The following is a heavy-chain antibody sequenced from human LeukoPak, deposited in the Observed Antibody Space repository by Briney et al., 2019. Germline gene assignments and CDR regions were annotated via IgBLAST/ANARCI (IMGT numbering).Heavy chain of an antibody. D-gene: IGHD2-21*02. Sequence: SETLSLTCTVSGGSISSYYWSWIRQPAGKGLEWIGRIYTSGSTNYNPSLKSRVTMSVDTSKNQFSLKLSSVTAADTAVYYCARGCGGDCYSRDTYYFDCWGQGTLVTVSS. CDR2: IYTSGST. CDR3: ARGCGGDCYSRDTYYFDC. J-gene: IGHJ4*02. V-gene: IGHV4-4*07. CDR1: GGSISSYY.